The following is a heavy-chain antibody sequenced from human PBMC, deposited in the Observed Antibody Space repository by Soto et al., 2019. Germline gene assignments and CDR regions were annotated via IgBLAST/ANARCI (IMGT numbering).Heavy chain of an antibody. Sequence: GASVKVSCKASGYAFTSYAMHWVRQAPGQRLEWMGWINAGNGNTKYSQKFQGRVTITRDTSASTAYMELSSLRSEDTAVSFTVPAAIGYWGQGTLVTVSS. J-gene: IGHJ4*02. CDR1: GYAFTSYA. CDR2: INAGNGNT. CDR3: VPAAIGY. D-gene: IGHD2-2*02. V-gene: IGHV1-3*01.